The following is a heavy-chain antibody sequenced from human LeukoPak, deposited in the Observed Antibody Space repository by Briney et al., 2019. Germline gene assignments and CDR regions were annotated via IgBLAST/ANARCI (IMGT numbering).Heavy chain of an antibody. CDR1: GYTFTTYG. V-gene: IGHV1-18*01. CDR2: ISAYNGDT. J-gene: IGHJ3*02. D-gene: IGHD3-22*01. Sequence: ASVKVSCKASGYTFTTYGVTWVRRAPRQGLEWMGWISAYNGDTNYAQKFQDRFTMTTDTSTNTAYMELSSLRSEDTAVYYCARGMGIYYDSSGSVFDIWSQGTMVTVSS. CDR3: ARGMGIYYDSSGSVFDI.